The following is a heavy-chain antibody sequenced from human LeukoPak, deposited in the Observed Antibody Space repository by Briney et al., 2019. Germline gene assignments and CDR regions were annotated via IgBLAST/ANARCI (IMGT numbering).Heavy chain of an antibody. V-gene: IGHV3-30-3*01. CDR3: ARGKYYYGLKYYFDY. D-gene: IGHD3-10*01. CDR2: ISYDGSNK. Sequence: GGSLGLSCAAPGFTFSSYAMHWVRQAPGKGLEWVAVISYDGSNKYYADSVKGRFTISRDNSKNTLYLQMNSLRAEDTAVYYCARGKYYYGLKYYFDYWGQGTLVTVSS. J-gene: IGHJ4*02. CDR1: GFTFSSYA.